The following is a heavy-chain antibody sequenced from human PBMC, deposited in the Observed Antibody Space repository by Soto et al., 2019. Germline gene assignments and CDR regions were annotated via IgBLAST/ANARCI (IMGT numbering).Heavy chain of an antibody. Sequence: QVQLVESGGGVVQPGRSLRLSCAASGFTFSSYGMHWVRQAPGKGLEWVAVIWYDGSNKYYADSVKGRFTISRDNSKNTLYLQMNSLRAEDMAVYYCARGRGGYYDSSGYVWGQGTLVTVSS. CDR3: ARGRGGYYDSSGYV. CDR1: GFTFSSYG. V-gene: IGHV3-33*01. D-gene: IGHD3-22*01. CDR2: IWYDGSNK. J-gene: IGHJ4*02.